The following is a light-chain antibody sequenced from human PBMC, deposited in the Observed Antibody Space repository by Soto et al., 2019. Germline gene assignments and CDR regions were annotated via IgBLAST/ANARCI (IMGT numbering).Light chain of an antibody. CDR3: SSYAGSNFV. CDR2: EVS. J-gene: IGLJ1*01. CDR1: SSDVGGYNY. Sequence: QSVLTQPASACGSPGQSVTISCTGTSSDVGGYNYVSWYQQHPDKAPKLMIYEVSKRPSGVPDRFSGSKSGNTASLTVSGLQAEDEADYYCSSYAGSNFVFGTGTKVTVL. V-gene: IGLV2-8*01.